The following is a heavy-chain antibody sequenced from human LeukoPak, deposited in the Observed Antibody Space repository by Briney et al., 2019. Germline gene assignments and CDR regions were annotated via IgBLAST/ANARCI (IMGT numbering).Heavy chain of an antibody. V-gene: IGHV3-21*01. CDR3: AREERDGYNYYWYFDL. J-gene: IGHJ2*01. CDR1: GFTFSSYE. CDR2: ISSSGSYI. D-gene: IGHD5-24*01. Sequence: PGGSLRLSCAASGFTFSSYEMNWVRQAPGKGLEWVSSISSSGSYIYYADSVKGRFTISRDNAKNSLYLQMNSLRAEDTAVYYCAREERDGYNYYWYFDLWGRGTLVTVSS.